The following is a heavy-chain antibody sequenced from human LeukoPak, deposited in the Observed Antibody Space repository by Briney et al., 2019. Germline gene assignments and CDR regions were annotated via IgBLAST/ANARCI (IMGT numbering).Heavy chain of an antibody. J-gene: IGHJ4*02. CDR2: INHSGST. CDR1: GGSFSGYY. V-gene: IGHV4-34*01. D-gene: IGHD3-10*01. Sequence: KTSETLSLTCAVYGGSFSGYYWSWIRQPPGKGLEWIGEINHSGSTNYNPSLKSRVTISVDTSKNQFSLKLSSVTAADTAVYYCAGDYYGSGSYRYDYWGQGTLVTVSS. CDR3: AGDYYGSGSYRYDY.